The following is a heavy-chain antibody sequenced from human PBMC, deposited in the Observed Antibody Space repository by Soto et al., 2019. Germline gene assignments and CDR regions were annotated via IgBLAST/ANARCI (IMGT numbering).Heavy chain of an antibody. CDR1: GFTFSNYA. J-gene: IGHJ6*02. V-gene: IGHV3-23*01. CDR2: LSDGGGST. CDR3: ARDGTTGTANYHYAMDV. D-gene: IGHD4-17*01. Sequence: GGSLRLSCAASGFTFSNYAMSWVRQAPGKGLEWVSGLSDGGGSTFYADSVKGRFTISRDNAKNSLYLQMDSLRAEDTAVYYCARDGTTGTANYHYAMDVWGQGTTVTVSS.